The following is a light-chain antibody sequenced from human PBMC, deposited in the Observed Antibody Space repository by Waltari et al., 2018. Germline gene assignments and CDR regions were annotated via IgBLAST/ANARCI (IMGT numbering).Light chain of an antibody. J-gene: IGLJ1*01. CDR1: SSDVGAYAY. CDR2: DVS. CDR3: SAYTTSVTLV. V-gene: IGLV2-14*03. Sequence: QSALTQPASVSGSPGQSITISCTGTSSDVGAYAYVSWYQQHTGKAPQLMIYDVSNRPAAISTRFSGSKSGNTASLSISGLQTEDEAEYYCSAYTTSVTLVFGTGTKFTVL.